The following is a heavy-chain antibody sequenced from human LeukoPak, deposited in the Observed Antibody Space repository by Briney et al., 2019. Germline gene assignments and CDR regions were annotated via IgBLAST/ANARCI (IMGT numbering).Heavy chain of an antibody. CDR1: GFTVSSNY. V-gene: IGHV3-53*01. CDR3: AKVSDYAWGSYRYPFDN. Sequence: GGSLRLSCAASGFTVSSNYMSWVRQAPGKGLEWVSLIYSGGSTYYADSVKGRFTFSRDNSKNTVYLQMNSLRAEDTAVYYCAKVSDYAWGSYRYPFDNWGQGTLVIVSS. J-gene: IGHJ5*02. CDR2: IYSGGST. D-gene: IGHD3-16*02.